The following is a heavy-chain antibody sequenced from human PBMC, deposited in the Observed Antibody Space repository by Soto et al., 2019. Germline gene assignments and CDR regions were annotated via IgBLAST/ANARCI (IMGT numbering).Heavy chain of an antibody. Sequence: GGSLRLSCAASGFTFSDYYMSWIRQAAGQGLEWVSYISSSGSTMYYADSVKGRFTISRDNAKNSLYLQMNSLRAEDTAVYYCARSNTRYDFWSGYCGVWGKGTTVTVSS. CDR3: ARSNTRYDFWSGYCGV. J-gene: IGHJ6*04. CDR2: ISSSGSTM. CDR1: GFTFSDYY. D-gene: IGHD3-3*01. V-gene: IGHV3-11*01.